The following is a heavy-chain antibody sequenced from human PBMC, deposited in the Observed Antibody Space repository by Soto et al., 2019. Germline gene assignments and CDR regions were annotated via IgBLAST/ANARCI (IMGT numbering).Heavy chain of an antibody. CDR2: INPNGGDT. D-gene: IGHD2-15*01. J-gene: IGHJ3*02. Sequence: QVQLVQSGAEVKKTGASVKVSCKASGYTFTSYYMHWVRQAPGRGLEWMGIINPNGGDTSYVQKFQGRVTVTRDTSTSTVYMELTSLRSEDTAVYYCALGGLDIWGQGTMVTVSS. CDR1: GYTFTSYY. CDR3: ALGGLDI. V-gene: IGHV1-46*01.